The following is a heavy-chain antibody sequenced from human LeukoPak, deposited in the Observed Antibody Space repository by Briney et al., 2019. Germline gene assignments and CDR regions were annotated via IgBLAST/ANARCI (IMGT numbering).Heavy chain of an antibody. Sequence: GSSLRLSCVGSGSGFIFGGHGMHWVRQVPGKGLEWVAVIWYDGSHRDYGNSIKGRFTISRDNSKDTLYLDMTSLRGDDTGIYYCAKWRPASGCCSPFDNWGPGTVVIVSS. CDR2: IWYDGSHR. V-gene: IGHV3-33*06. D-gene: IGHD2-2*03. J-gene: IGHJ4*02. CDR1: GSGFIFGGHG. CDR3: AKWRPASGCCSPFDN.